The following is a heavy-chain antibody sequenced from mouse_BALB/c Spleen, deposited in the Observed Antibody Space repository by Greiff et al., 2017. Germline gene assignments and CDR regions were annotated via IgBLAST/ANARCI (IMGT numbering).Heavy chain of an antibody. V-gene: IGHV5-12-1*01. J-gene: IGHJ2*01. CDR3: ARQYGNSYYFDY. D-gene: IGHD2-10*02. CDR2: ISSGGGST. CDR1: GFAFSSYD. Sequence: DVKLVESGGGLVKPGGSLKLSCAASGFAFSSYDMSWVRQTPEKRLEWVAYISSGGGSTYYPDTVKGRFTISRDNAKNTLYLQMSSLKSEDTAMYYCARQYGNSYYFDYWGQGTTLTVSS.